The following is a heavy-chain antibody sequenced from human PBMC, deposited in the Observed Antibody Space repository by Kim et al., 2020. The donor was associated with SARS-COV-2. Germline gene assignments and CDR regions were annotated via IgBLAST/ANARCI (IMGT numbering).Heavy chain of an antibody. D-gene: IGHD1-26*01. Sequence: SETLSLTCTVSGGSISSYYWSWIRQSPGKGLEWTGYIYYSGSTNYNPSLKSRVTISVDTSKNQFSLKLTPVTAADTAVYYCARHELVGWGHYFDHWGQGTLVTVSS. V-gene: IGHV4-59*08. CDR1: GGSISSYY. CDR3: ARHELVGWGHYFDH. CDR2: IYYSGST. J-gene: IGHJ4*02.